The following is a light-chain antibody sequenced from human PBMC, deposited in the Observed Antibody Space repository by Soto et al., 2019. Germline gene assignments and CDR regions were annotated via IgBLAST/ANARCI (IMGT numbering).Light chain of an antibody. Sequence: EIVLTQSPATLSLSPGERVTLSCWASQSVSSYLAWYQQKPGQAPRLLIYDASNRATGIPARFSGSGSGTDFTLTITSLEPEDFAVYYCQQRSTWPRITFGGGTKVEI. CDR2: DAS. V-gene: IGKV3-11*01. J-gene: IGKJ4*01. CDR3: QQRSTWPRIT. CDR1: QSVSSY.